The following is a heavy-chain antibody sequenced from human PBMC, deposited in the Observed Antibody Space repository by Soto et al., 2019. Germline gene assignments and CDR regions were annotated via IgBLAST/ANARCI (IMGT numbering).Heavy chain of an antibody. Sequence: SVKVSCKASGGTFSSYAISWVRRAPGQGLEWMGGIIPIFGTANYAQKFQGRVTITADESTSTAYMELSSLRSEDTAVYYCARHTGGYDISYFDYWGQGTLVTVSS. CDR2: IIPIFGTA. V-gene: IGHV1-69*13. J-gene: IGHJ4*02. CDR1: GGTFSSYA. D-gene: IGHD5-12*01. CDR3: ARHTGGYDISYFDY.